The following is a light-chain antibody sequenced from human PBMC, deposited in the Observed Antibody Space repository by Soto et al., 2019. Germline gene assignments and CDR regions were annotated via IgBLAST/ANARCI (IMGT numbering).Light chain of an antibody. CDR3: QQLNSYPPVT. CDR1: QGISTY. CDR2: AAS. V-gene: IGKV1-9*01. J-gene: IGKJ3*01. Sequence: DIQLTQSPSFLSASVGDRVTITCRASQGISTYLAWYQQKPVKAPKLLIYAASTLQSGVPSRFSGSGSGTEFTLTISSLQPEDFATYYCQQLNSYPPVTFGPGTKVDIK.